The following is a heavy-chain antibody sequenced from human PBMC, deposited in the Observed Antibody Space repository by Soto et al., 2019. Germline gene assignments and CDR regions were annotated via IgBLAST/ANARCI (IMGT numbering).Heavy chain of an antibody. V-gene: IGHV4-31*03. D-gene: IGHD2-15*01. CDR1: GGSISSGGHY. CDR3: TRDQCSGCSCYNWFDP. Sequence: QVHLQESGPGLVKPSQTLSLTCTVSGGSISSGGHYWSWIRQYPGKGLEWIGYIYYSGSTYYNPSLQSRLTISVDTSKNQFYLKLSYVTAADTAVYYCTRDQCSGCSCYNWFDPWGQGTLVTVSS. CDR2: IYYSGST. J-gene: IGHJ5*02.